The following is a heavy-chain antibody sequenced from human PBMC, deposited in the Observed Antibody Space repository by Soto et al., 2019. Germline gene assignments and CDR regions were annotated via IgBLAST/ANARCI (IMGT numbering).Heavy chain of an antibody. CDR2: IYYGGST. D-gene: IGHD5-12*01. V-gene: IGHV4-39*07. CDR3: ARVQMATLFFDY. J-gene: IGHJ4*02. Sequence: SETLSLTCTVSGDSVSSSNYYWGWIRQPPGKGLEWIGSIYYGGSTFYNPSLKSRVTMSVDTSQTQFSLRLSSVTAADTAVYDCARVQMATLFFDYWGQGTLVTVSS. CDR1: GDSVSSSNYY.